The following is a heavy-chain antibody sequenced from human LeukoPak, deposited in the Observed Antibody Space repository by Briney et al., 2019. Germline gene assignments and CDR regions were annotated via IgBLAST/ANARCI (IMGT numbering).Heavy chain of an antibody. V-gene: IGHV1-69*13. Sequence: SVKVSCKASGGTFSSYAISWVRQAPGQGLEWMGGIIPIFGTANYAQRFQGRVTITADESTSTAYMELSSLRSEDTAVYYCASNLVRVLYYFDYWGQGTLVTVSS. J-gene: IGHJ4*02. CDR3: ASNLVRVLYYFDY. CDR2: IIPIFGTA. D-gene: IGHD6-6*01. CDR1: GGTFSSYA.